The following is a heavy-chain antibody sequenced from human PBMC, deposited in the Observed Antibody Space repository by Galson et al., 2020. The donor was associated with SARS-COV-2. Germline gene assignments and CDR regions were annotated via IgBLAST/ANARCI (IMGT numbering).Heavy chain of an antibody. V-gene: IGHV4-61*09. CDR2: IYTSGST. CDR1: GGSIRSGSYY. Sequence: SETLSLTCTVSGGSIRSGSYYWSWIRQPAGKGLEWIGHIYTSGSTNYNPSLKSRVTISVDTSKNQFSLKLSSVTAADTAVYYCATRGGPYYYGSGSSDYYYYYGMDVWGQGTTVTVSS. D-gene: IGHD3-10*01. CDR3: ATRGGPYYYGSGSSDYYYYYGMDV. J-gene: IGHJ6*02.